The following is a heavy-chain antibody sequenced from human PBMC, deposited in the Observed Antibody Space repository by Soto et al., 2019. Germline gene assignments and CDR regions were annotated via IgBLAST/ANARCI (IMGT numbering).Heavy chain of an antibody. J-gene: IGHJ5*02. D-gene: IGHD5-18*01. Sequence: ASVKVSCKASGYTFTSYGISWVRQAPGQGLEWMGWISAYNGNTNYAQKLQGRVTMTTDTSTSTAYMELRSLRSDDTAVYYCARDQQMAGYSYGSWFDPWGQRTLVTVSS. CDR2: ISAYNGNT. V-gene: IGHV1-18*01. CDR1: GYTFTSYG. CDR3: ARDQQMAGYSYGSWFDP.